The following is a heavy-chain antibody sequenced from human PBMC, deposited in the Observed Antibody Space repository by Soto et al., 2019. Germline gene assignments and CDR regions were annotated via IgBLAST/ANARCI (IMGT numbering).Heavy chain of an antibody. CDR2: IYPGDSDT. V-gene: IGHV5-51*01. CDR3: ASRNSPAVVDYYGMDV. J-gene: IGHJ6*02. CDR1: GYSFTSYW. D-gene: IGHD2-15*01. Sequence: LGESLKISCKGSGYSFTSYWIGWVRQMPGKGLEWMGIIYPGDSDTRYSPSFQGQVTISADKSISTAYLQWSSLKASDTAMYYCASRNSPAVVDYYGMDVWGQGTTVTVSS.